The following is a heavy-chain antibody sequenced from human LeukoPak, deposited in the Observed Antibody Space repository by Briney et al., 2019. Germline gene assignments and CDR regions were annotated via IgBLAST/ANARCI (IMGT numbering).Heavy chain of an antibody. CDR3: ARGVWDSSGYYSFDY. Sequence: SETLSLTCTVSGGSISSYYWSWIRQPAGKGLEWIGRIYTSGSTNYNPSLKSRVTISVDKSKNQFSLKLSSVTAADTAVCYCARGVWDSSGYYSFDYWGQGTLVTVSS. J-gene: IGHJ4*02. CDR2: IYTSGST. CDR1: GGSISSYY. D-gene: IGHD3-22*01. V-gene: IGHV4-4*07.